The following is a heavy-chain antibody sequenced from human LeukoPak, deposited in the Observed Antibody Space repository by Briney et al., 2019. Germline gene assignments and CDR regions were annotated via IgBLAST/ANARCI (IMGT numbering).Heavy chain of an antibody. CDR1: GYTFTNYY. Sequence: ASVKVSCKASGYTFTNYYINWVRQATGEGLEWMGWMHPSNGDTGSAQKFQGRVTMTRTTSTTTAYMELSSLRSDATAVYYCARRVRGVVIFSRAQGSFDLWGQGTLVTVSS. CDR2: MHPSNGDT. J-gene: IGHJ3*01. CDR3: ARRVRGVVIFSRAQGSFDL. V-gene: IGHV1-8*01. D-gene: IGHD3-10*01.